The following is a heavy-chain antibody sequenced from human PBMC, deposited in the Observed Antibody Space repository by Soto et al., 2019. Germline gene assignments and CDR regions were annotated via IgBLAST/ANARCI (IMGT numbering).Heavy chain of an antibody. J-gene: IGHJ4*02. Sequence: QVQLQESGPGLVKPSQTLSLTCTVSGDSISSGGYYWSWIRQHPGKGLEWIGYIYYSGSTYYNSYLKSRVTISVDTSKNQFSLKLSSVTASATAVYYCASFHDRSEAAAILYWGQGTLVTVSS. CDR1: GDSISSGGYY. CDR3: ASFHDRSEAAAILY. D-gene: IGHD2-2*01. CDR2: IYYSGST. V-gene: IGHV4-31*03.